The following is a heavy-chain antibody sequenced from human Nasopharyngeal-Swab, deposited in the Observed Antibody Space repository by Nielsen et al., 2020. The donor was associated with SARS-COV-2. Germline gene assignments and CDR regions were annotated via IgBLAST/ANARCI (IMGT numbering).Heavy chain of an antibody. V-gene: IGHV4-61*02. Sequence: SETLSLTCTVSGGSITSGGYYWTWIRQPAGKGLEWIGRIYPSGNTNYNPSLKSRVTISVDTSKNQFSLKLSSVTAADTAVYYCASSGWLHPFDNWGPGTLVTVSS. CDR2: IYPSGNT. CDR3: ASSGWLHPFDN. D-gene: IGHD5-24*01. J-gene: IGHJ4*02. CDR1: GGSITSGGYY.